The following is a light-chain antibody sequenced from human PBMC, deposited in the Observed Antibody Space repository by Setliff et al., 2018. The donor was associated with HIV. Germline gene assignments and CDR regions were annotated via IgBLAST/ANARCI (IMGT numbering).Light chain of an antibody. J-gene: IGLJ1*01. V-gene: IGLV2-14*03. Sequence: QSALTQPASVSGSPGQSITISCTGTRGDVGGYNYVSWYQQHPGRVPKLMIYEVTHRPSGVSNRFSGSKSGYTASLTISGLQAEDEADYYCSSFTSSSTLYVFGTGTKVTVL. CDR3: SSFTSSSTLYV. CDR2: EVT. CDR1: RGDVGGYNY.